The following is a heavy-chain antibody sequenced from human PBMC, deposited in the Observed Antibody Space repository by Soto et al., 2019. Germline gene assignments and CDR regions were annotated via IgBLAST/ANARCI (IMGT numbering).Heavy chain of an antibody. D-gene: IGHD2-2*01. V-gene: IGHV3-11*01. CDR2: FVRRATTI. CDR1: GITFSDYY. Sequence: QVQLVEAGGGLVKPGGSLRLSCAASGITFSDYYMSWIRQAPGQGLECVSVFVRRATTIHYADSVRGRFTIYRDNATNSLLLQRNSLSAEDTAVYYCASGRAYIDVVPAAMPLGYWGQGTLFTVSS. CDR3: ASGRAYIDVVPAAMPLGY. J-gene: IGHJ4*02.